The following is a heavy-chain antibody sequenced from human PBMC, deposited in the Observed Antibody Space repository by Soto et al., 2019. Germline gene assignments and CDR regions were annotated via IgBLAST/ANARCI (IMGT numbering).Heavy chain of an antibody. V-gene: IGHV4-30-4*01. CDR1: GGSISFDHYH. CDR3: AREDDGGDRDYYGLDV. J-gene: IGHJ6*02. Sequence: QVQLQQSGPGLVKTSPTLSLTCTVSGGSISFDHYHWTWIRQPPGKGLEWIGYVHYSGSVLYNPSLQSRVSISVDTSKNQFSLKLSSVTAADTAVYFCAREDDGGDRDYYGLDVWGQGTTVTVSS. CDR2: VHYSGSV. D-gene: IGHD2-21*02.